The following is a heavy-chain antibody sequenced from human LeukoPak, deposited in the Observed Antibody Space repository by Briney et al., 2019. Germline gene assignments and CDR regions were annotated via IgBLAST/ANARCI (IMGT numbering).Heavy chain of an antibody. J-gene: IGHJ4*02. CDR3: AGGPVAVTHRFDY. D-gene: IGHD4-17*01. Sequence: SETLPLTCAVSGYSISSGYYWGWIRQPPGKGLEWIGSIYHSGSTYYNPSLKSRVTISVDTSKNQFSLKLSSVTAADTAVYYCAGGPVAVTHRFDYWGQGILVTVSS. CDR2: IYHSGST. V-gene: IGHV4-38-2*01. CDR1: GYSISSGYY.